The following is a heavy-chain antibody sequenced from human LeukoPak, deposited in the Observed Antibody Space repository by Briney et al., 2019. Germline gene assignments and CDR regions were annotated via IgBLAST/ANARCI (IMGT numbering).Heavy chain of an antibody. CDR1: GYTFTIND. CDR2: ISAYNGNT. D-gene: IGHD4-11*01. CDR3: ARRDYSNYGLFDY. Sequence: GASVKVSCKASGYTFTINDISWVRQAPGQGLEWTGWISAYNGNTNYAQKLQGRVTMTTDTSTTTAYMELRSLRSDDTAVYYCARRDYSNYGLFDYWGQGTLVTVSS. J-gene: IGHJ4*02. V-gene: IGHV1-18*01.